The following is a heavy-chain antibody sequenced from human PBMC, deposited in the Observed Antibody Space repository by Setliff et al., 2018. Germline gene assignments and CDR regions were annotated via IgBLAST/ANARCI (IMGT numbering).Heavy chain of an antibody. V-gene: IGHV3-74*01. CDR1: GFTFNTYW. Sequence: GGSLRLSCAASGFTFNTYWMHWVRQAPGKGLVWFSHINSDGSGTSYADSVTGRFTISRDNSRDTLYLQMNNLRVEDTAVYYCVRDPPGSGFAFESWGQGTLVTVSS. J-gene: IGHJ4*02. CDR3: VRDPPGSGFAFES. CDR2: INSDGSGT. D-gene: IGHD6-19*01.